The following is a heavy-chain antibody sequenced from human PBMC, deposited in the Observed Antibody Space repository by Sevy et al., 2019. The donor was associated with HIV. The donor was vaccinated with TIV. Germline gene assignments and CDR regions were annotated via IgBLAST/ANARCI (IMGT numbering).Heavy chain of an antibody. D-gene: IGHD1-26*01. CDR2: ISSSSSTI. V-gene: IGHV3-48*02. CDR1: GFTFSSYS. CDR3: ASDGVGATVGAFDI. J-gene: IGHJ3*02. Sequence: GGSLRLSCAASGFTFSSYSMNWVRQAPGKGLEWVSYISSSSSTIYYADSVKGRFTISRDNAKNSLYLQMNSLRDEDTAVDYCASDGVGATVGAFDIWGQGTMVTVSS.